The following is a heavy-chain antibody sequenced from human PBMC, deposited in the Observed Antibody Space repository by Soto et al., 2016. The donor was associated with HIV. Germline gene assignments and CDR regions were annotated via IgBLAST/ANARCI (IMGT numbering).Heavy chain of an antibody. Sequence: EVQVVESGGGLVQPGGSLRLSCAASGFTVNSNYMTWVRQAPGKGLEWVSIIYSGGSTYYADSVKGRFTVSRDSSKNTLHLQMNSLRVEDTAVYYCARGILPPEKIAVAGQMGLDYWGQGTLGHRLL. CDR1: GFTVNSNY. CDR3: ARGILPPEKIAVAGQMGLDY. D-gene: IGHD6-19*01. V-gene: IGHV3-66*01. CDR2: IYSGGST. J-gene: IGHJ4*02.